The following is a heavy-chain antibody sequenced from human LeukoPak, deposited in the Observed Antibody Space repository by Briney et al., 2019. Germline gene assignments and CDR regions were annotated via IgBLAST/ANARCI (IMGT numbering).Heavy chain of an antibody. V-gene: IGHV3-9*01. J-gene: IGHJ5*01. Sequence: PGGSLRLSCAASGFTFDDNAMHWVRQAPGKGLEWVSGISWNSGSIAYADSVRGRFTISRDNAKNSLYLQMSSLRAEDTAFYYCVKDSYGGDSPSWGHGTLVTVS. CDR1: GFTFDDNA. CDR3: VKDSYGGDSPS. D-gene: IGHD4-23*01. CDR2: ISWNSGSI.